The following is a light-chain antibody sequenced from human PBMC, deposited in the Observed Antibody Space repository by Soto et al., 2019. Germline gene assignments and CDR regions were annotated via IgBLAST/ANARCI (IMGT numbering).Light chain of an antibody. J-gene: IGKJ1*01. CDR2: KAS. CDR3: QQYNDNWT. CDR1: QRISSW. Sequence: DIQMTQSPSTLSASVGDRVTMTCRASQRISSWLAWYQQKPGKAPKLLIYKASSLESGVPSRFSGSGSGTEFTLAISSLQPDDSATYYCQQYNDNWTFGQGTKVEIK. V-gene: IGKV1-5*03.